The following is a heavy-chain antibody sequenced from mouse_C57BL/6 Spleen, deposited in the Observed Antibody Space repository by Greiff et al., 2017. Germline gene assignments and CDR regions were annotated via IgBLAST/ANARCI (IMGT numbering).Heavy chain of an antibody. V-gene: IGHV1-20*01. CDR2: INPYNGDT. D-gene: IGHD1-1*01. CDR3: ARWGTTVVARFDY. Sequence: EVHLVESGPELVKPGDSVKISCKASGYSFTGYFMNWVMQSPGKSLEWIGRINPYNGDTFYNQKFKGKATLTVDKSSSTAHMELRSLTSEDSAVYYCARWGTTVVARFDYWGQGTTLTVSS. J-gene: IGHJ2*01. CDR1: GYSFTGYF.